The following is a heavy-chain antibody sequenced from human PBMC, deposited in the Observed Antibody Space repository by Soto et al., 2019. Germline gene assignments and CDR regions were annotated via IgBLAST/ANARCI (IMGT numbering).Heavy chain of an antibody. CDR2: IVPMFGTA. CDR1: GGTFANFI. J-gene: IGHJ6*02. CDR3: ARNGTYSSSLSQDSGMDG. Sequence: QVQLVQSGAEVKEPGSSVKVSCKASGGTFANFIMNWVRQTPGQGLEWMGGIVPMFGTATYAEKFKGRVTISATESTSTAYRELTSLRSEDTAVYYCARNGTYSSSLSQDSGMDGWGQGTTVTVS. V-gene: IGHV1-69*01. D-gene: IGHD6-6*01.